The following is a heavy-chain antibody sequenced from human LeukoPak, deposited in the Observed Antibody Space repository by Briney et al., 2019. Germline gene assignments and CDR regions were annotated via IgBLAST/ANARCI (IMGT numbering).Heavy chain of an antibody. CDR2: ISGSGGST. CDR3: AKAVRQRITIFWGQSYYFDY. Sequence: PGGSLRLSCAASGFTFSSYGMSWVRQAPGKGLEWVSAISGSGGSTYYADSVKGRFTISRDNSKNTLYLQMNRLRAEDTAVYYCAKAVRQRITIFWGQSYYFDYWGQGTLVTVSS. V-gene: IGHV3-23*01. CDR1: GFTFSSYG. J-gene: IGHJ4*02. D-gene: IGHD3-9*01.